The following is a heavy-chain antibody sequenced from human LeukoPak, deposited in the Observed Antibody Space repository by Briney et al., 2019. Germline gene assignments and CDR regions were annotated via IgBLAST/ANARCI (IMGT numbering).Heavy chain of an antibody. J-gene: IGHJ4*02. V-gene: IGHV3-21*04. D-gene: IGHD3-22*01. CDR1: GFTFNTYT. Sequence: GGSLRLSCAASGFTFNTYTMNWVRQAPGKGLEWVSSISSGTSYIYYADSVKGRFTISRDDSKNTLYLQMNNLRAEDTAVYYCAKLDRARYDSSGYYYVWGQGTLVTVSS. CDR2: ISSGTSYI. CDR3: AKLDRARYDSSGYYYV.